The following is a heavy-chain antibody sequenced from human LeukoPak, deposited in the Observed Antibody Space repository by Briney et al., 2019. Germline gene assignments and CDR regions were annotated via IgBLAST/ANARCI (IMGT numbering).Heavy chain of an antibody. D-gene: IGHD3-16*02. CDR1: GFTFSSYA. CDR2: ISGSGGST. J-gene: IGHJ4*02. Sequence: GGSLRLSCAASGFTFSSYAMSWVRQAPGKGLEWVSAISGSGGSTYYADSVKGRFTISRDNSKNTLYLQMNSLRAEDTAVYYCAREYDYVWGSYRYTYFDYWGQGTLVTVSS. CDR3: AREYDYVWGSYRYTYFDY. V-gene: IGHV3-23*01.